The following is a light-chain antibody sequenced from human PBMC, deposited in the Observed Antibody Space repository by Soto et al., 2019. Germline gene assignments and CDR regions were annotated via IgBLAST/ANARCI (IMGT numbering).Light chain of an antibody. V-gene: IGKV3-11*01. J-gene: IGKJ4*01. CDR2: DAS. Sequence: EIVLTQSPATLSLSPGERATLSCRASQSVSSYLAWYHQKPGQAPRLLIYDASNRATGLTARFSGSGSGSDFTLTIRSLEHEDFSVYYCQQRSNWLTFGGGTKVEIK. CDR1: QSVSSY. CDR3: QQRSNWLT.